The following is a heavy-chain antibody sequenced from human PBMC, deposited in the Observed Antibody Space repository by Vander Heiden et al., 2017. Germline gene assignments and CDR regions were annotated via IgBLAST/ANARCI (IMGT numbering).Heavy chain of an antibody. CDR1: GFTFSSYT. V-gene: IGHV3-48*02. Sequence: EVQLVDSGGGLVQPGGSLRLSCTGPGFTFSSYTMNWVRQAPGKGLDLISYISTTSSTIFYADSLKGRFTVSRDNAKNSLYLQINGLRDEDTAMYYCSSHLGSNWFDYWGQGTLVIVSS. J-gene: IGHJ4*02. CDR3: SSHLGSNWFDY. CDR2: ISTTSSTI. D-gene: IGHD6-13*01.